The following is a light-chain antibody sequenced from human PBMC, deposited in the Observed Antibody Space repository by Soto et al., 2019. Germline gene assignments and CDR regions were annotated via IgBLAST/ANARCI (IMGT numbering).Light chain of an antibody. J-gene: IGKJ2*01. CDR2: TAY. CDR1: QNIRTY. V-gene: IGKV1-39*01. CDR3: QQSYSEPLT. Sequence: DIQMTQSPSSLSASVGDRVTITCRASQNIRTYLNWYQQRPGKAPKFLIYTAYSLQDGVPSRFSSSESGTDFTLTISSLQPEDSATYYCQQSYSEPLTFGQGTKLEIK.